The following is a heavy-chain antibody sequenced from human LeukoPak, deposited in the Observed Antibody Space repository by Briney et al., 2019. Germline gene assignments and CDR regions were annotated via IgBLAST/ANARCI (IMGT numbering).Heavy chain of an antibody. Sequence: GGTLSLSCAASGFTFSSYAMHWVRHAWARGLGWVGVILSDGTNKYYSDSVKGRLTISRDNSKNTLYLQMNSLRAEDTAVYFCARISLLAFDIWGQGTMVTVSS. CDR1: GFTFSSYA. V-gene: IGHV3-33*01. J-gene: IGHJ3*02. CDR3: ARISLLAFDI. CDR2: ILSDGTNK.